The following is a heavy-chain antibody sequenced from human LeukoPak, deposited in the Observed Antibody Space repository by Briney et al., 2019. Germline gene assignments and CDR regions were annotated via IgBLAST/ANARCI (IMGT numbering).Heavy chain of an antibody. CDR3: AKDPDDRGWTRYFDY. V-gene: IGHV3-30*18. CDR1: GFTFSSYG. J-gene: IGHJ4*02. D-gene: IGHD6-19*01. Sequence: GGSLRLSCAASGFTFSSYGMHWVRQAPGKGLEWVAVISYDGSNKYYADSVKGRFTISRDNSKNTLYLQMNSLRAEDTAVYYCAKDPDDRGWTRYFDYWGQGTLVTVSS. CDR2: ISYDGSNK.